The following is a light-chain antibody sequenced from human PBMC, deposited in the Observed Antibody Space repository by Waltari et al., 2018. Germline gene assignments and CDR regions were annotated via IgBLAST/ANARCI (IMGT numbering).Light chain of an antibody. CDR1: QSVSSY. CDR2: DAS. J-gene: IGKJ4*01. Sequence: EIVLTQSPATLSLSPGERATLSCRASQSVSSYLAWYQQKPGQAPRLLIYDASHRATGIPARFSGGGSVTDFTLTISSLEPEDFAVYYCQQRSNWPLTFGGGTKVEIK. V-gene: IGKV3-11*01. CDR3: QQRSNWPLT.